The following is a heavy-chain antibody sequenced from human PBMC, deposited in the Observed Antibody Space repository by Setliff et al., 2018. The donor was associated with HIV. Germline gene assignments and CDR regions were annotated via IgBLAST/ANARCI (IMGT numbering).Heavy chain of an antibody. J-gene: IGHJ2*01. CDR3: ASLSYSGSYFPPYFDL. CDR1: GGSIGSHY. D-gene: IGHD1-26*01. Sequence: SETLSLTCIVAGGSIGSHYWSWIRQPPGKGLEWIGYISNGGSTKYNPSLKNRVTLSMHTSKNRFSLKVNSVTAADTAVYFCASLSYSGSYFPPYFDLWGRGTLVTVSS. CDR2: ISNGGST. V-gene: IGHV4-59*11.